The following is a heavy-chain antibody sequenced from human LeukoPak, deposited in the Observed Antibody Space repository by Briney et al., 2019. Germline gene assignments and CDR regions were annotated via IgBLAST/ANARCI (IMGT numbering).Heavy chain of an antibody. CDR1: GFTFSSYG. Sequence: GGSLRLSCAASGFTFSSYGMHWVRQAPGKRLEWVAFIRYDGSNKYYADSVKGRFTISRDNSKNTLYLQMNSLRAEDTAVYYCAKTSYYYDSSGSDFDYWGQGTLVTVSS. CDR2: IRYDGSNK. J-gene: IGHJ4*02. CDR3: AKTSYYYDSSGSDFDY. D-gene: IGHD3-22*01. V-gene: IGHV3-30*02.